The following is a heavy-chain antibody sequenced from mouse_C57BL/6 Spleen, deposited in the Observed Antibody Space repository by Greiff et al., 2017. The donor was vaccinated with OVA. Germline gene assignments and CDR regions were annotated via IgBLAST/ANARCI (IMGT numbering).Heavy chain of an antibody. V-gene: IGHV3-6*01. CDR3: AYFDV. CDR1: GYSITSGYY. CDR2: ISYDGSN. J-gene: IGHJ1*03. Sequence: EVQLQESGPGLVKPSQSLSLTCSVTGYSITSGYYWNWIRQFPGNKLEWMGYISYDGSNNYNPSLKNRISITRDTSKNQFFLKLNSVTTEDTATYYCAYFDVWGTGTTVTVSS.